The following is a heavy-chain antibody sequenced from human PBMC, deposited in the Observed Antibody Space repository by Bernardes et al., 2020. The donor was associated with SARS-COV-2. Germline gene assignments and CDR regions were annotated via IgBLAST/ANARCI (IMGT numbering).Heavy chain of an antibody. J-gene: IGHJ4*02. CDR1: GGSISSYY. V-gene: IGHV4-59*01. CDR3: ARDYYDSSGYTYYFDY. CDR2: IYYSGST. Sequence: SETLSLTCTVSGGSISSYYWSWIRQPPGKGLEWIGYIYYSGSTNYNPSLKSRVTISVDTSKNQFSLKLSSVTAADTAVYYCARDYYDSSGYTYYFDYWGQGTLVTVSS. D-gene: IGHD3-22*01.